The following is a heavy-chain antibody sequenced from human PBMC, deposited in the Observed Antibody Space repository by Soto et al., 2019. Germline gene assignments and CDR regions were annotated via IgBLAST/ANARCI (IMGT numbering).Heavy chain of an antibody. CDR1: GFTFSSYW. CDR2: INSDGSST. CDR3: ARTFPYGPLDY. V-gene: IGHV3-74*01. Sequence: GGSLRLSCAASGFTFSSYWMHWVRQAPGKGLVWVSRINSDGSSTSYADFVKGRFTISRDNAKNTLYLQMNSLRAEDTAVYYCARTFPYGPLDYWGQGTLVTVSS. J-gene: IGHJ4*02. D-gene: IGHD2-21*01.